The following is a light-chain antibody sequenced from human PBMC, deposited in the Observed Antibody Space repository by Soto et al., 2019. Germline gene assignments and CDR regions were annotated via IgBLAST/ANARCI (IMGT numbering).Light chain of an antibody. J-gene: IGLJ2*01. V-gene: IGLV2-11*01. CDR1: SSDVDDYNY. CDR2: DVT. Sequence: QSVLTQPRSVSGSPGQSVTISCTGTSSDVDDYNYVSWYQQHPDTAPKLMIYDVTKRPSGVPDRFSGSKSGNTASLTTSGLQAEDEADYYCCSYAGGYVFEVIFGGGTKVTVL. CDR3: CSYAGGYVFEVI.